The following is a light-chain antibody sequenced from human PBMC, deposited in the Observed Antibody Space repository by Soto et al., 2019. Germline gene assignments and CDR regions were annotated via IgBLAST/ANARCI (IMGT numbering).Light chain of an antibody. CDR3: SSYTSSSTPHV. CDR1: SNDVGGYNY. CDR2: DVS. J-gene: IGLJ1*01. V-gene: IGLV2-14*01. Sequence: QSALTQPASVSESPGQSITISCTGTSNDVGGYNYVSWYQQHPGKAPKLMIYDVSNRPSGASNRFSGSKSGNTASLTISGLQAEDEADYYCSSYTSSSTPHVFGTGTKVTVL.